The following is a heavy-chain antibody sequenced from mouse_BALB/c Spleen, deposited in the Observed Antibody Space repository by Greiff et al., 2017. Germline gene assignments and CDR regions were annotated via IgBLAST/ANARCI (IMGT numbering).Heavy chain of an antibody. V-gene: IGHV1-12*01. CDR3: ARGAYGNYYAMDY. J-gene: IGHJ4*01. D-gene: IGHD2-1*01. CDR2: IYPGNGGT. CDR1: GYTFTSYN. Sequence: QVQLQQSGAELVRSGASVKMSCKASGYTFTSYNMHWVKQTPGQGLEWIGYIYPGNGGTNYNQKFKGKATLTADTSSSTAYMQISSLTSEDSAVYFCARGAYGNYYAMDYWGQGTSVTVAS.